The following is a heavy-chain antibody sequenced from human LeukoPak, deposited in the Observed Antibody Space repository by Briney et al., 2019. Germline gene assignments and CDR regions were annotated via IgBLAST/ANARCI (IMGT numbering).Heavy chain of an antibody. V-gene: IGHV3-23*01. D-gene: IGHD3-9*01. CDR2: ISGSGGST. J-gene: IGHJ4*02. Sequence: GGSLRLSCAASGFTFSRYAMSWVRQAPGKGLEWVSAISGSGGSTYYADPVKGRFTISRDNSKNTLYLQMNSLRAEDTAVYYCATGGLTYYDILTGYYTENFDYWGQGTLVTVSS. CDR1: GFTFSRYA. CDR3: ATGGLTYYDILTGYYTENFDY.